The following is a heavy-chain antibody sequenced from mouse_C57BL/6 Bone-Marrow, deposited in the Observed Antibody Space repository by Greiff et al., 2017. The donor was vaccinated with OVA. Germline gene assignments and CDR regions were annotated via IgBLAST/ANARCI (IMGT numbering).Heavy chain of an antibody. V-gene: IGHV1-69*01. D-gene: IGHD1-1*01. J-gene: IGHJ4*01. CDR3: ARDCGSSHYYAMDY. CDR1: GYTFTSYW. Sequence: VQLQQPGAELVMPGASVKLSCKASGYTFTSYWMHWVKQRPGQGLEWIGEIDPSDSYTNYNQKFKGKSTLTVDKSSSTAYMQLSSLTSEESAVYYWARDCGSSHYYAMDYGGQGTAVTVSA. CDR2: IDPSDSYT.